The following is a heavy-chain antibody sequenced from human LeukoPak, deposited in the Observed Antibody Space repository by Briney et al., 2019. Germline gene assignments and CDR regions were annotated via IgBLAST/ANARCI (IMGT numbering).Heavy chain of an antibody. J-gene: IGHJ4*02. CDR3: ARDSTGWYYQY. D-gene: IGHD6-19*01. V-gene: IGHV3-30*02. CDR1: GFTFRSYG. CDR2: IRNDGSDK. Sequence: GGSLRLXCSVSGFTFRSYGMYWVRQGPDKGLEWVAFIRNDGSDKYHADSVKGRFTVSRDNSKNTLYLQMNSLRADDTAVYYCARDSTGWYYQYWGQGTLVTVSS.